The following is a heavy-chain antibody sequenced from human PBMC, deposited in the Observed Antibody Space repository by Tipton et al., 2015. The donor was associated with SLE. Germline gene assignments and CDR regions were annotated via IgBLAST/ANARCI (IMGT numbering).Heavy chain of an antibody. Sequence: RSLRLSCAASGFTFSSYGMHWVRQAPGTGLEWVAVISYDGSNKYYADSVKGRFTISRDNSKNTLYLQMNSLRAEDTAVCYCAKALPYLLQPGYFDLWGRGTLVTVSS. CDR3: AKALPYLLQPGYFDL. J-gene: IGHJ2*01. D-gene: IGHD1-14*01. V-gene: IGHV3-33*05. CDR1: GFTFSSYG. CDR2: ISYDGSNK.